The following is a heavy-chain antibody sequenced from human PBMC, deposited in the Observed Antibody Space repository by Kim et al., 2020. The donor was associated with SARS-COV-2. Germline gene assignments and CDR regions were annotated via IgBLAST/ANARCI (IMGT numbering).Heavy chain of an antibody. CDR1: GFTFSSYG. V-gene: IGHV3-30*18. Sequence: GGSLRLSCAASGFTFSSYGMHWVRQAPGKGLEWVAVISYDGSNKYYADSVKGRFTISRDNSKNTLYLQMNSLRAEDTAVYNCAKDLEVVVISGFDYWGQG. D-gene: IGHD3-22*01. CDR3: AKDLEVVVISGFDY. J-gene: IGHJ4*02. CDR2: ISYDGSNK.